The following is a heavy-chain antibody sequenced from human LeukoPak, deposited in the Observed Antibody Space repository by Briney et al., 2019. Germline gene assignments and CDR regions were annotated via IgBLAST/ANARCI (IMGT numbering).Heavy chain of an antibody. J-gene: IGHJ4*02. CDR2: IYYFGYA. Sequence: SETLSLSCSVSGCSITTHSYYWVWNRPSPGKGLAWTGSIYYFGYAYYRPSLSSRASISINTSKKEISLKLTSVTATDTAMYYCATHEEGSYFESWGQGTLVTVSS. CDR3: ATHEEGSYFES. V-gene: IGHV4-39*01. CDR1: GCSITTHSYY. D-gene: IGHD3-10*01.